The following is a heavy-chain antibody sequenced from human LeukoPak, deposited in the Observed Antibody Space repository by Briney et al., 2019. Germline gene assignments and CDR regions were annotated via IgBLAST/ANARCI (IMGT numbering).Heavy chain of an antibody. CDR1: GGSLSSSSYY. CDR3: ASPRGYYDFWSGSGVYYYYYMDV. D-gene: IGHD3-3*01. V-gene: IGHV4-39*01. CDR2: IYYSRST. Sequence: SETLSLTCTFSGGSLSSSSYYWGWRHQPPGTGLELVRSIYYSRSTKHNPSFKSRFTISVDTSKNQFSLKLSSVTAADTAVYYCASPRGYYDFWSGSGVYYYYYMDVWGKGTTVTVSS. J-gene: IGHJ6*03.